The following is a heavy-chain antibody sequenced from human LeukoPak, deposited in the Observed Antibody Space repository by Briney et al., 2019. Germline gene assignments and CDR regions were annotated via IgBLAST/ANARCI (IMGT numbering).Heavy chain of an antibody. Sequence: GGSLRLSCAASGFTFSSYWMHWVRQAPGKGLVWVSRINSDGSSTSYADSVKGRFTISRDNAKNTLYLQMNSLRAEDTAVYYCARVRVTMVRGVIVKDYYYYYMDVWGKGTTVTVSS. CDR3: ARVRVTMVRGVIVKDYYYYYMDV. J-gene: IGHJ6*03. V-gene: IGHV3-74*01. D-gene: IGHD3-10*01. CDR1: GFTFSSYW. CDR2: INSDGSST.